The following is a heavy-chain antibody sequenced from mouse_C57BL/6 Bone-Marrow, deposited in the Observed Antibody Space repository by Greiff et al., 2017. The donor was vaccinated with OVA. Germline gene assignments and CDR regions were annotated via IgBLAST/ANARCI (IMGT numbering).Heavy chain of an antibody. CDR1: GYTFTSYW. CDR3: ARMDYGSSYDYAMDY. V-gene: IGHV1-50*01. CDR2: IDPSDSYT. D-gene: IGHD1-1*01. Sequence: QVQLQQPGAELVKPGASVKLSCKASGYTFTSYWMQWVKQRPGQGLEWIGEIDPSDSYTTYNQKFKGKATLTVDTSSSTAYMQLSSLTSEDSAVYYCARMDYGSSYDYAMDYWGQGTSVTVSS. J-gene: IGHJ4*01.